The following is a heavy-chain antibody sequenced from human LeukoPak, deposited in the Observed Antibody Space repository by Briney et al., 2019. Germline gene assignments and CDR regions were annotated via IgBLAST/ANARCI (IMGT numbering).Heavy chain of an antibody. Sequence: GGSLRLSCAASGFTFDDYAMFWVRQAPGKGLEWVSGISWNSENIGYAASVKGRFTISRDSGKNSLYLQMNSLRAEDTAFYYCARGNRDSSSFYYYYGMDVWGQGTTVTVSS. CDR3: ARGNRDSSSFYYYYGMDV. V-gene: IGHV3-9*01. J-gene: IGHJ6*02. CDR2: ISWNSENI. D-gene: IGHD6-13*01. CDR1: GFTFDDYA.